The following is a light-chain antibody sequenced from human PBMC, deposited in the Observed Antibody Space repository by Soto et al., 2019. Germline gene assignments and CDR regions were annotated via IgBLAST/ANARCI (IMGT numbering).Light chain of an antibody. CDR3: AAWDDNLSTYV. CDR1: SSSIGTNF. V-gene: IGLV1-47*02. CDR2: SNN. Sequence: QSVLTQPPSASGTPGQWVSISCSGYSSSIGTNFVYWYQQLPGTAPKVLIHSNNQRPSGVPDRFSGSKSGTSASLAISGLRSEDEADYYCAAWDDNLSTYVFGSGTKVTVL. J-gene: IGLJ1*01.